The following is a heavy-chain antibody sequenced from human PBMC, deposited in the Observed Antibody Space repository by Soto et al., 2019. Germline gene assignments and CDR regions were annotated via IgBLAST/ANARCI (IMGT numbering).Heavy chain of an antibody. D-gene: IGHD6-13*01. CDR1: GGSISSGGYY. J-gene: IGHJ6*02. CDR3: ARDIGPIAAAGKFYYYGTDV. CDR2: IYYSGST. V-gene: IGHV4-31*03. Sequence: SETLSLTCTVSGGSISSGGYYWSWIRQHPWKGLEWIGYIYYSGSTYYNPSLKSRVTISVDTSKNQFSLKLSSVTAADTAVYYCARDIGPIAAAGKFYYYGTDVCGPGXTGTV.